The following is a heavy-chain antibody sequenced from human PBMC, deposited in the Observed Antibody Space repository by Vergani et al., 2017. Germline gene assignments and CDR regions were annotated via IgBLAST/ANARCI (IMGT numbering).Heavy chain of an antibody. CDR3: AKDAYYYDSSGYHHFDY. CDR2: IRYDGSNK. CDR1: GFTFSSYG. Sequence: QVQLVESGGGVVQPGGSLRLSCAASGFTFSSYGMHWVRQAPGKGLEWVAFIRYDGSNKYYADSVKGRFTISRDNSKNTLYLQMNSLRAEDTAVYYCAKDAYYYDSSGYHHFDYWGQGTLVTVSS. J-gene: IGHJ4*02. D-gene: IGHD3-22*01. V-gene: IGHV3-30*02.